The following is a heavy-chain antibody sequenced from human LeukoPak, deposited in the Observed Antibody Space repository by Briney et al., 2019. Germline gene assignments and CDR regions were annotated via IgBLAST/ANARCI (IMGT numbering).Heavy chain of an antibody. CDR1: GFTFSNSG. V-gene: IGHV3-23*01. D-gene: IGHD3-10*01. CDR3: AKIGGYFDY. CDR2: ITGSGDNT. J-gene: IGHJ4*02. Sequence: GGSLGLSCAASGFTFSNSGMSWVRQAPGKGLEWVSAITGSGDNTYYADSVKGRFTISRDNSKNTLYLQMSSLRAEDTAVYYCAKIGGYFDYWGQGTLVTVSS.